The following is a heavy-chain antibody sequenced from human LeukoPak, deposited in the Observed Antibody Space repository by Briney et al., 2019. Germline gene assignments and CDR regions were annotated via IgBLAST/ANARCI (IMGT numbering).Heavy chain of an antibody. Sequence: GGSLRLSCAASGFTFSSYWMHWVRQAPGKGLVWVSRVNSDGTGTTYADSVGGRFTISRDNAKNTVYLQMHSLRAEDTAIYYCIRTLIVATSPYMDVWGKGTTVTVSS. CDR2: VNSDGTGT. D-gene: IGHD5-12*01. CDR1: GFTFSSYW. CDR3: IRTLIVATSPYMDV. V-gene: IGHV3-74*01. J-gene: IGHJ6*03.